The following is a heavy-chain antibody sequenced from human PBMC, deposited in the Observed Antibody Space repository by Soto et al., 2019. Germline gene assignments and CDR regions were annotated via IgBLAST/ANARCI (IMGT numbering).Heavy chain of an antibody. V-gene: IGHV3-64D*08. D-gene: IGHD6-6*01. CDR2: ISSNGGST. CDR1: GFTFSSYA. Sequence: GGSLRLSCSASGFTFSSYAMHWVRQAPGKGLEYVSAISSNGGSTYYADSVKGRFTISRDNSKNTLYLQMSSLRAEDTAVYYCVKDLSGNYGGSSGFNYWGQGTLVAVSS. J-gene: IGHJ4*02. CDR3: VKDLSGNYGGSSGFNY.